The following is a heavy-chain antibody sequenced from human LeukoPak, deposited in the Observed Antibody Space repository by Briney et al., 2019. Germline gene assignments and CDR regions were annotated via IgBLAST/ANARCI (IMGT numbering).Heavy chain of an antibody. D-gene: IGHD5-18*01. V-gene: IGHV4-38-2*02. Sequence: SETLSLTCTVSGGSISSYYWSWIRQPPGKGLEWIGSIYHSGSTYYNPSLKSRVTISVDTSKNQFSLKLSSVTAADTAVYYCARGGKKQLWSRVFDYWGQGTLVTVSS. CDR1: GGSISSYY. CDR2: IYHSGST. CDR3: ARGGKKQLWSRVFDY. J-gene: IGHJ4*02.